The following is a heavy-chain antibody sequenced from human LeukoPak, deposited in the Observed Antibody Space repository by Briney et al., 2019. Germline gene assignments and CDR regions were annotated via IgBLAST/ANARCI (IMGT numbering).Heavy chain of an antibody. CDR3: AKGYCSGGSCYSRGPYYFDY. D-gene: IGHD2-15*01. J-gene: IGHJ4*02. CDR1: GFTFSSYA. Sequence: PGGSLRLSCAASGFTFSSYAMSWVRQAPGKGLEWVSAISGNGGSTYYADSVKGRFTISRDNSKNTLYLQMNSLRAEDTAVYYCAKGYCSGGSCYSRGPYYFDYWGQGTLVTVSS. CDR2: ISGNGGST. V-gene: IGHV3-23*01.